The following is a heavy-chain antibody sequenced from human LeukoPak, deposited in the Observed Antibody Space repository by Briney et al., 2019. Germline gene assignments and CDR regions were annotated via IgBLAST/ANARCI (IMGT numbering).Heavy chain of an antibody. D-gene: IGHD3-3*01. CDR2: IIPIFGTA. CDR3: ARGESGIFGVASEPNGFDP. V-gene: IGHV1-69*05. J-gene: IGHJ5*02. CDR1: GGTFSSYA. Sequence: SVKVSCKASGGTFSSYAISWVRQAPGQGLEWMGRIIPIFGTANYAQKFQGRVTITTDESTSTAYMELSSLRSEDTAVYYCARGESGIFGVASEPNGFDPWGQGTLVTVSS.